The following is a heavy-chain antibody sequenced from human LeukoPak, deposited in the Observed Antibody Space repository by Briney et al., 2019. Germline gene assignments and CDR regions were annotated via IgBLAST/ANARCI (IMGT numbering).Heavy chain of an antibody. D-gene: IGHD4-17*01. J-gene: IGHJ3*02. CDR3: ARSPATVTYGGAFDI. V-gene: IGHV3-7*01. CDR1: GFTFSSYA. CDR2: IKQDGSEK. Sequence: PGGSLRLSCAASGFTFSSYAMSWVRQAPGKGLEWVANIKQDGSEKYYVDSVKGRFTISRDNAKNSLYLQMNSLRAEDTAVYYCARSPATVTYGGAFDIWGQGTMVTVSS.